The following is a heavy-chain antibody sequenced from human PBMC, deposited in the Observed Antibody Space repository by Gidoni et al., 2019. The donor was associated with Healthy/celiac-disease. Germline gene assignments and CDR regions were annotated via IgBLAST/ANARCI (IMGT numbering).Heavy chain of an antibody. Sequence: QVQLQESGPGLVKPSQTLSLPCTVSGGSISSGGYYWSWIRQHPGKGLEWIGYIYYSGSTYYNPSLKSRVTISVDTSKNQFSLKLSSVTAADTAVYYCAGGARDHQSFDYWGQGTLVTVSS. CDR3: AGGARDHQSFDY. V-gene: IGHV4-31*03. CDR1: GGSISSGGYY. CDR2: IYYSGST. D-gene: IGHD3-16*01. J-gene: IGHJ4*02.